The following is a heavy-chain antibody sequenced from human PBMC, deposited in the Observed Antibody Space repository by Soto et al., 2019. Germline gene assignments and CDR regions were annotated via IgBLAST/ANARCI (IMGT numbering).Heavy chain of an antibody. CDR2: IYYSGST. CDR1: GGSISRYY. J-gene: IGHJ5*02. V-gene: IGHV4-59*01. D-gene: IGHD3-10*01. Sequence: QVQLQESGPGLVKPSETLSLTCTVSGGSISRYYWNWIRQPPGKGLEWIGYIYYSGSTNYNPSLKSRVTISVDTSTNQFSLKLSSVTAADTAVYYCARDPGSGSYYGWFDPWGQGTLVTVSS. CDR3: ARDPGSGSYYGWFDP.